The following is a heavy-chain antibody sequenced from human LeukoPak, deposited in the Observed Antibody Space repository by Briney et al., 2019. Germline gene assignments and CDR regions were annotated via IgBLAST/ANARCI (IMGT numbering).Heavy chain of an antibody. J-gene: IGHJ4*02. CDR3: ARDLGCYDSSGYSDY. V-gene: IGHV4-4*07. CDR2: IYASGKT. Sequence: SETLSLTCTVSGGSISTYFWSWIRQPAGKGLEWIGRIYASGKTNYNPSLKSRVTMSVDTPKNQFSLKMSSVTAADTAVYYCARDLGCYDSSGYSDYWGQGTLVTVSS. D-gene: IGHD3-22*01. CDR1: GGSISTYF.